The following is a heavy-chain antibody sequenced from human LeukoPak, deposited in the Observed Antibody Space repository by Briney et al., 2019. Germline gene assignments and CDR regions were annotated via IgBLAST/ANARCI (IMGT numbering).Heavy chain of an antibody. J-gene: IGHJ6*02. CDR3: ARESKLGAAPTGGYYYYGMDV. Sequence: GGSLRLSCAASGFTFSDYYMDWVRQAPGMGLEWVGRIRNKANSYTTEYAASVSGRFTISRDDSKDSLCLQMNSLKTEDTAVYYCARESKLGAAPTGGYYYYGMDVWGQGTTVTV. CDR1: GFTFSDYY. V-gene: IGHV3-72*01. CDR2: IRNKANSYTT. D-gene: IGHD2-15*01.